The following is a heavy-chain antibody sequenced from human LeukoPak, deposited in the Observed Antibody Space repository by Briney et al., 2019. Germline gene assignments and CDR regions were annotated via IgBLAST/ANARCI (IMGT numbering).Heavy chain of an antibody. Sequence: GASVKVSCKASGGTFSSYAISWVRQAPGQGREWMGGVIPIFGTANYAQKFQGRVTITTDESTSTAYMELSSLRSEDTAVYYCARRYSDSSGYHNWFDPWGQGTLVTVSS. J-gene: IGHJ5*02. CDR1: GGTFSSYA. CDR3: ARRYSDSSGYHNWFDP. D-gene: IGHD3-22*01. CDR2: VIPIFGTA. V-gene: IGHV1-69*05.